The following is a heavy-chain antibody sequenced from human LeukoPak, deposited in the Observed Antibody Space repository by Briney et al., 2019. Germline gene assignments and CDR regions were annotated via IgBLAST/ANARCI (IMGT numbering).Heavy chain of an antibody. V-gene: IGHV4-59*01. CDR1: GGSISSYY. J-gene: IGHJ4*02. Sequence: SETLSLTCTVSGGSISSYYWSWLRQPPGKGLEWIGYIYYSGSTNYNPSLKSRVTISVDTSKNQFSLKLSSVTAADTAVYYCACSIAAAGFPFDYWGQGTLVTVSS. D-gene: IGHD6-13*01. CDR3: ACSIAAAGFPFDY. CDR2: IYYSGST.